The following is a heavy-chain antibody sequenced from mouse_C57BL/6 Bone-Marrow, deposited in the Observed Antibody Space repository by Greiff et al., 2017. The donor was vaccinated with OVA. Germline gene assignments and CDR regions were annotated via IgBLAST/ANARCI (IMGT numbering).Heavy chain of an antibody. Sequence: QVQLQQPGAELVKPGASVKMSCKASGYTFTSYWITWVKQRPGQGLEWIGDIYPGSGSTNYNEKFKSKATLTVDTSSSTAYMQLSSLTFEDSAVYYCAREGGKDAMDYWGQGTSVTVSS. CDR3: AREGGKDAMDY. CDR2: IYPGSGST. J-gene: IGHJ4*01. D-gene: IGHD1-3*01. CDR1: GYTFTSYW. V-gene: IGHV1-55*01.